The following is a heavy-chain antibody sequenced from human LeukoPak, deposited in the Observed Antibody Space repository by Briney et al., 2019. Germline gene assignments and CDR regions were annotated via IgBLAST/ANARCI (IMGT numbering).Heavy chain of an antibody. V-gene: IGHV3-7*03. J-gene: IGHJ3*02. Sequence: GGSLRLSCAASGFTFSSYWMSWVRQAPGKGLEWVANIKQDGSEKYYVDSVKGRFTISRDNAKNSLYLQMNSLRAEDTALYYCAKVSLRYNWNDGFDIWGQGTMVTVSS. CDR1: GFTFSSYW. CDR2: IKQDGSEK. CDR3: AKVSLRYNWNDGFDI. D-gene: IGHD1-1*01.